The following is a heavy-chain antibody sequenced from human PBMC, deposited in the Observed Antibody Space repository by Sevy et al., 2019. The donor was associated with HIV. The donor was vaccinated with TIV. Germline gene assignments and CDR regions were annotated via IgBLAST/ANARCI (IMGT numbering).Heavy chain of an antibody. D-gene: IGHD3-16*01. CDR2: ISGSGGST. CDR3: AKDQVMPPRLDAFDI. J-gene: IGHJ3*02. V-gene: IGHV3-23*01. CDR1: GFTFSSYA. Sequence: GGSLRLSCAAFGFTFSSYAMSWVRQAPGKGLEWVSAISGSGGSTYYADSVKGRFTISRDNSKNTLYLQMNSLRAEDTAVYYCAKDQVMPPRLDAFDIWGQGTMVTVSS.